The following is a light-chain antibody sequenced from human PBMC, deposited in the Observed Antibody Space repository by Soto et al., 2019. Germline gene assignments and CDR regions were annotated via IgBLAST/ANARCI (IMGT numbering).Light chain of an antibody. CDR1: SSDVGGYNY. V-gene: IGLV2-14*01. Sequence: QSVLTQPASVSGSPGQSITISCTGTSSDVGGYNYVSWYQQHPGKAPGLMIYDVSNRPSGVSNRFSGSKSGYTASLTISGLEAEDEADYYCSSYTSSSTEVFGTGTKVTVL. J-gene: IGLJ1*01. CDR2: DVS. CDR3: SSYTSSSTEV.